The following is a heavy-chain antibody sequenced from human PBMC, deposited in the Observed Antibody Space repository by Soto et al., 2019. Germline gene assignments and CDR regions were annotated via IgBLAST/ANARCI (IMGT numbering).Heavy chain of an antibody. Sequence: GGSLRLSCTASGFTFGDYAMSWFRQAPGKGLEWVGFIRSKAYGGTTEYAASVKGRFTISRDDSKSIAYLQMNSPKTEDTAVYYCANGPRYYYYGMDVWGQGTTVTVSS. J-gene: IGHJ6*02. V-gene: IGHV3-49*03. D-gene: IGHD2-8*01. CDR3: ANGPRYYYYGMDV. CDR1: GFTFGDYA. CDR2: IRSKAYGGTT.